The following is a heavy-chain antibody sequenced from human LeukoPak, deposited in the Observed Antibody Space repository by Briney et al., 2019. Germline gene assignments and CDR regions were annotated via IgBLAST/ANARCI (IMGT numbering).Heavy chain of an antibody. J-gene: IGHJ4*02. D-gene: IGHD1-26*01. V-gene: IGHV3-30-3*01. CDR2: ISYDGSNK. Sequence: GGSLRLSCAASGFTFSSYAMHWVRQAPGKGLEWVAVISYDGSNKYYADSVKGQFTISRDNSKNTLYLQMNSLRAEDTAVYYCASPYSGTYSYFDYWGQGTLVTVSS. CDR1: GFTFSSYA. CDR3: ASPYSGTYSYFDY.